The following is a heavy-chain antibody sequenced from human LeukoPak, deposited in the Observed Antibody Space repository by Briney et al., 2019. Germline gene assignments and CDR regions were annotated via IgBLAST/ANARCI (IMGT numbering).Heavy chain of an antibody. Sequence: GRSLRLSCAASGFTFITYGMHWVRQAPGRGLEWVALIWYDGSYKYYADSVKGRFTISRDNSKNTLYLQMNSLRAEDTAVYYCAREYYDSSDYPRQHYFDYWGQGTLVTVSS. CDR1: GFTFITYG. D-gene: IGHD3-22*01. CDR3: AREYYDSSDYPRQHYFDY. CDR2: IWYDGSYK. V-gene: IGHV3-33*01. J-gene: IGHJ4*02.